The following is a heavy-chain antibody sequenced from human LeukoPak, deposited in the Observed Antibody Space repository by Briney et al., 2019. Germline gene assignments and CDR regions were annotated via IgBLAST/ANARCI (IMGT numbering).Heavy chain of an antibody. J-gene: IGHJ4*02. D-gene: IGHD4-17*01. CDR3: VRESSYGDYVDY. CDR1: GFTVSRNY. Sequence: GGSLRLSCAASGFTVSRNYMSWVRQAPGKGLEWVSVIYSGGVTYYADSVKGQFPISRDNSKNTLYLQMNSLRAEDTAVYYCVRESSYGDYVDYWGQGTLVTVSS. V-gene: IGHV3-53*01. CDR2: IYSGGVT.